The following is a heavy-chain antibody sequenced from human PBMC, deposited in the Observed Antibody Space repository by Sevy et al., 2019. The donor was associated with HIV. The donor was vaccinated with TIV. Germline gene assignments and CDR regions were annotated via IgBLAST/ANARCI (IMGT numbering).Heavy chain of an antibody. CDR2: IKQDGSEK. CDR1: GFTFSSYW. CDR3: AREAQQLVRGYRYGLDV. D-gene: IGHD6-13*01. Sequence: GGSLRLSCAASGFTFSSYWMSWVRQAPGKGLEWVANIKQDGSEKYYVDSVKGRFTISRDNAKNSLYLQMNSLRAEDTAVYYCAREAQQLVRGYRYGLDVWGQGTTVTVSS. J-gene: IGHJ6*02. V-gene: IGHV3-7*01.